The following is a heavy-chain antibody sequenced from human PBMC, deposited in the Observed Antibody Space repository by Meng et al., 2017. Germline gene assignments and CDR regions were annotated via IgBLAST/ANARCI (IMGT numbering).Heavy chain of an antibody. CDR2: IRSKAYGGTT. CDR3: TRDPLSGWYIPDAFDI. D-gene: IGHD6-19*01. V-gene: IGHV3-49*04. J-gene: IGHJ3*02. CDR1: GFTFGDYA. Sequence: GGSLRLSCTASGFTFGDYAMSWVCQAPGKGLEWVGFIRSKAYGGTTEYAASVKGRFTISRDDSKSIAYLQMNSLKTEDTAVYYCTRDPLSGWYIPDAFDIWGQGTMVTVSS.